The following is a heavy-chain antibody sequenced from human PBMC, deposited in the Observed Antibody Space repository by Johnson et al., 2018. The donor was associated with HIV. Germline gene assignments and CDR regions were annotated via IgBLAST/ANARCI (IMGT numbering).Heavy chain of an antibody. J-gene: IGHJ3*02. CDR2: ISYDGSNK. CDR3: AKDSRRWGAFSDAFDI. D-gene: IGHD1-26*01. Sequence: QVQLVESGGGGVQPGRSLRLSCAASAFTFSSYGMHWVRQAPGKGLEWVAVISYDGSNKYYADSVKGRFTISRDNSKNTLYLQMNGLRAEDTAVYYCAKDSRRWGAFSDAFDIWGQGTMVTVSS. V-gene: IGHV3-30*18. CDR1: AFTFSSYG.